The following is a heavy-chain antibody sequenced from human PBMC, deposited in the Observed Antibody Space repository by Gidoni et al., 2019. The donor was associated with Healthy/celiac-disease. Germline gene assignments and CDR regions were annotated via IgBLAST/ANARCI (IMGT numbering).Heavy chain of an antibody. CDR2: INHSGST. CDR3: ARGHPVGATPHFDY. CDR1: GGSFSGYY. D-gene: IGHD1-26*01. Sequence: QVQLQQWGAGLLKPSETLSLTCAVYGGSFSGYYWSWIRQPPGKGLEWIGEINHSGSTNYNPSLKSRVTISVDTSKNQFSLKLSSVTAADTAVYYCARGHPVGATPHFDYWGQGTLVTVSS. V-gene: IGHV4-34*01. J-gene: IGHJ4*02.